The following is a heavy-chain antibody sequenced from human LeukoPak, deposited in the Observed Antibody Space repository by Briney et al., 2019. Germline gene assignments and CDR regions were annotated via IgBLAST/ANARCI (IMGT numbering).Heavy chain of an antibody. CDR1: GGSISSGSYY. J-gene: IGHJ4*02. V-gene: IGHV4-61*02. CDR2: IYTSGST. D-gene: IGHD2-21*01. Sequence: SETLSLTCTVSGGSISSGSYYWSWIRQPAGKGLEWIGRIYTSGSTNYNPSLKSRVTISVDTSKNQFSPKLSSVTAADTAVYYCARDGACGGDCFDYWGQGTLVTVSS. CDR3: ARDGACGGDCFDY.